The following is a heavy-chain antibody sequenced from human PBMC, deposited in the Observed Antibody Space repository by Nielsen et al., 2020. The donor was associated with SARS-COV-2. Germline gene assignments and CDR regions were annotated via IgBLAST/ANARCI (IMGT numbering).Heavy chain of an antibody. CDR2: IYHSGST. Sequence: SETLSLTCAVSGGSISSSNWWSWVRQPPGKGLEWIGEIYHSGSTNYNPSLKSRVTISVDKSKNQFSLKLSSVTAADMAVYYCARSSRIMITFGGVIVIRAPFDYWGQGTLVTVSS. J-gene: IGHJ4*02. V-gene: IGHV4-4*02. CDR1: GGSISSSNW. CDR3: ARSSRIMITFGGVIVIRAPFDY. D-gene: IGHD3-16*02.